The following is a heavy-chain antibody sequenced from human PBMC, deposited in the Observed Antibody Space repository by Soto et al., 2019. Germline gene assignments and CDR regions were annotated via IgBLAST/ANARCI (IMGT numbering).Heavy chain of an antibody. V-gene: IGHV3-23*01. CDR2: ISGTGGST. J-gene: IGHJ4*02. Sequence: PGGSLRLSCAASGFTFTSYAMSWVRQAPGKGLEWVSTISGTGGSTYYPDSVKGRFTISRDNSKNTVYLQMNILRAEDSAGYYLSKEMNSGYYLFYYGGQGSLVPVSS. CDR3: SKEMNSGYYLFYY. D-gene: IGHD3-22*01. CDR1: GFTFTSYA.